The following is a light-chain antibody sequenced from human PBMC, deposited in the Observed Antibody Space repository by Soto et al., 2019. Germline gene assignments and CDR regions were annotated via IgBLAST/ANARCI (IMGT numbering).Light chain of an antibody. J-gene: IGKJ4*01. V-gene: IGKV1-33*01. CDR3: QQYDNLPRT. CDR2: DAS. CDR1: QDISNY. Sequence: DIQMTQSPSSLSASVGDRVTITCQASQDISNYLNWYQQKPGNAPKLLIYDASDLETGVPSRFSGGGSATYFTFTISSLQPEDIATYYCQQYDNLPRTFGGGTKVDIK.